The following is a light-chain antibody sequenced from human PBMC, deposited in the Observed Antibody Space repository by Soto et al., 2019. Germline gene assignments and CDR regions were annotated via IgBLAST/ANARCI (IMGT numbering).Light chain of an antibody. Sequence: AIQMTQSPSSLSASLGDRVIITCRASQGIRNDLGWYQQKPGKAPELLIYAASTLQIGVPSRFSGSGSGRDFTLTISSLQPEDFAVYYCQQYETSPRTFGQGTKVDIK. V-gene: IGKV1-6*01. CDR3: QQYETSPRT. J-gene: IGKJ1*01. CDR2: AAS. CDR1: QGIRND.